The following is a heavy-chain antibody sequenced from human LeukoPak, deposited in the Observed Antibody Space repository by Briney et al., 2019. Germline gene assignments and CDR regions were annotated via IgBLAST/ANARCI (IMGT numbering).Heavy chain of an antibody. V-gene: IGHV3-7*01. CDR2: IKQDGSEK. J-gene: IGHJ4*02. CDR3: ARALRTSDDY. CDR1: GFTFSSYW. D-gene: IGHD1-14*01. Sequence: GGSLKLSCAASGFTFSSYWMSWVRQAPGKGLEWVANIKQDGSEKDYVDSVKGRFTISRDTAKNSLYLQMNSLRAEDTAVYYCARALRTSDDYWGQGTLVTVSS.